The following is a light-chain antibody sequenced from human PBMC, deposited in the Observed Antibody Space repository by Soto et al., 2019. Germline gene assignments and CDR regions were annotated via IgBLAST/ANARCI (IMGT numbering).Light chain of an antibody. J-gene: IGLJ2*01. Sequence: LTQPPSASGSPGQSVTISCTGTSSDVGGYNYVSWYQQHPGKAPKLMIYEVSKRPSGVPDRFSGSKSGNTASLTVSGLQAEDEADYYCSSYAGSNKVFGGGTKLTVL. CDR3: SSYAGSNKV. CDR2: EVS. V-gene: IGLV2-8*01. CDR1: SSDVGGYNY.